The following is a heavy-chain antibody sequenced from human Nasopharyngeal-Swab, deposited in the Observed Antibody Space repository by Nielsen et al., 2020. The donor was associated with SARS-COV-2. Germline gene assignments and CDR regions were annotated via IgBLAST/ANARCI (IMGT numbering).Heavy chain of an antibody. J-gene: IGHJ6*03. CDR2: MNPNSGNT. V-gene: IGHV1-8*01. Sequence: SVKVSCKASGYTFTSYDINWARQATGQGLEWMGWMNPNSGNTGYAQKFQGRVTMTRNTSISTAYMELSSLRSEDTAVYYCARAERGRIVVVITSFYYYYMDVWGKGTTVTVSS. CDR1: GYTFTSYD. CDR3: ARAERGRIVVVITSFYYYYMDV. D-gene: IGHD3-22*01.